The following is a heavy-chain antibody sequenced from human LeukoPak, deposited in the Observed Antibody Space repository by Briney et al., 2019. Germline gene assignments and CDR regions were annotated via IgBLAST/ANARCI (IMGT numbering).Heavy chain of an antibody. J-gene: IGHJ4*02. CDR1: VFPFSNYA. Sequence: GGSQRLFCAASVFPFSNYAMSWVRQAPGVGRVWVSAYGVNTYYTGSVKGRFTISRDNAKNTLYLQMNRLSTEDTALYYCARDTVPLGAPGENGDFFDCWGQGTLVTVSS. CDR3: ARDTVPLGAPGENGDFFDC. CDR2: YGVNT. D-gene: IGHD3-16*01. V-gene: IGHV3-23*01.